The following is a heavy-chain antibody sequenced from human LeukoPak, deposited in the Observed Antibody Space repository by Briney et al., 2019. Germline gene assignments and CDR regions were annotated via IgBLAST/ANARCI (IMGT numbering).Heavy chain of an antibody. D-gene: IGHD2-2*01. CDR3: ARGYQLLSYYFDY. J-gene: IGHJ4*02. CDR2: IYHSGST. CDR1: GYSISSGYY. V-gene: IGHV4-38-2*02. Sequence: SETLSLTCTVSGYSISSGYYWGWIRQPPGKGLEWIGSIYHSGSTYHNPSLKSRVTISVDTSKNQFSLKLSSVPAADTAVYYCARGYQLLSYYFDYWGQGTLVTVSS.